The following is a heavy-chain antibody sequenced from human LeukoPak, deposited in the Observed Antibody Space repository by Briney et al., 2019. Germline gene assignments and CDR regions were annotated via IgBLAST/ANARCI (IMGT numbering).Heavy chain of an antibody. CDR3: VRTPPNWGFDY. CDR2: MSPNSGDT. V-gene: IGHV1-8*02. Sequence: ASVKVSCKASGYTFTGYYMHWVRQATGQGLEWLGWMSPNSGDTGYAQKFQGRVTMTSDSSISTAYMELSSLRSEDTAIYYCVRTPPNWGFDYWGQGTLVTVSS. CDR1: GYTFTGYY. J-gene: IGHJ4*02. D-gene: IGHD7-27*01.